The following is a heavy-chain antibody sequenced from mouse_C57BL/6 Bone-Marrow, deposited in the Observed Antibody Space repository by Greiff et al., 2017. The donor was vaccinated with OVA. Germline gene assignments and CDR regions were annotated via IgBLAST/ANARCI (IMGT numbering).Heavy chain of an antibody. CDR3: ARDQGDDYSCSMDY. Sequence: EVKLMESGGGLVKPGGSLKLSCAASGFTFSSYAMSWVRQTPEKRLEWVATISDGGSYTYYPDNVKGRFTISRDNAKNNLYLQMSHLKSEDTAMYYCARDQGDDYSCSMDYWGQGTSVTVSS. CDR2: ISDGGSYT. D-gene: IGHD2-4*01. V-gene: IGHV5-4*01. J-gene: IGHJ4*01. CDR1: GFTFSSYA.